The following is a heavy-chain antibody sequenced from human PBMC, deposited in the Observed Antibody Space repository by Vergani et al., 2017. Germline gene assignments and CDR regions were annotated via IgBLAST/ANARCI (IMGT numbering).Heavy chain of an antibody. J-gene: IGHJ6*03. V-gene: IGHV3-49*04. CDR3: TXSRVGATTFYYYYYMDV. D-gene: IGHD1-26*01. CDR1: GFTFGDYA. CDR2: IRSKAYRGTS. Sequence: EVQLVESGGGLVQPGRSLRLSCTASGFTFGDYAMSWVRQAPGKGLEWVGFIRSKAYRGTSEFAASVKGRFTISRDDSKSIAYLQMNSLKTEDTAVYYCTXSRVGATTFYYYYYMDVWGTGTTVTVSS.